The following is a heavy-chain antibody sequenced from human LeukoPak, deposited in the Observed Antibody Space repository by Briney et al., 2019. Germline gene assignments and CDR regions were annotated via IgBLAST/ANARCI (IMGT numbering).Heavy chain of an antibody. CDR3: ARTMGRLLWFGELFNDAFDI. CDR2: INHSGST. D-gene: IGHD3-10*01. Sequence: PSETLSLTCAVYGGSFSGYYWSWIRQPPGKGLEWIGEINHSGSTNYNPSLKSRVTISVDTSKNQFSLKLSSVTAADTAVYYCARTMGRLLWFGELFNDAFDIWGQGTMVTVSS. CDR1: GGSFSGYY. V-gene: IGHV4-34*01. J-gene: IGHJ3*02.